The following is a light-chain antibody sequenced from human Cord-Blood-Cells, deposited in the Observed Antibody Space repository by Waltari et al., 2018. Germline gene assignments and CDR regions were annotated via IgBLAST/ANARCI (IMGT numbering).Light chain of an antibody. Sequence: QSALTQPASVSGSPGQSITISCTGTSSDVGGYNLVSWYQQHPSKAPKLMIYEGSKRPSGVSNRFSGSKSGNTASLTISGLQAEDEADYYCCSYAGSRVFGGGTKLTVL. CDR2: EGS. CDR1: SSDVGGYNL. CDR3: CSYAGSRV. J-gene: IGLJ3*02. V-gene: IGLV2-23*01.